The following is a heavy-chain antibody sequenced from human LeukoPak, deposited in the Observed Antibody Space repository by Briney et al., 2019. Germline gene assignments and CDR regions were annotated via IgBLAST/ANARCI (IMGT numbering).Heavy chain of an antibody. CDR1: GFTFSSYE. CDR2: ISSSGSTI. CDR3: AGGYSYEGAFDI. J-gene: IGHJ3*02. V-gene: IGHV3-48*03. D-gene: IGHD5-18*01. Sequence: GGSLRLSCAASGFTFSSYEMNWVRQAPGKGLEWVSYISSSGSTIYYADSVKGRFTISRDNAKNSLYLQMNSLRAADTAVYYCAGGYSYEGAFDIWGQGTMVTVSS.